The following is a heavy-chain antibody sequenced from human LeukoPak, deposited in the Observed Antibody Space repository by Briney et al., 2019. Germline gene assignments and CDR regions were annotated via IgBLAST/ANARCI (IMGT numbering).Heavy chain of an antibody. Sequence: SETLSLTCTVSGDSVRNGNYYWGWIRQPPEKGLEWIGTVYYSGTSYYGQSLQSRTTMSVDILKNQFSLNLKSVTVADTAVYYCARQGPSSAGILWDYWGQGILVTVSS. J-gene: IGHJ4*02. CDR3: ARQGPSSAGILWDY. CDR1: GDSVRNGNYY. D-gene: IGHD3-9*01. CDR2: VYYSGTS. V-gene: IGHV4-39*01.